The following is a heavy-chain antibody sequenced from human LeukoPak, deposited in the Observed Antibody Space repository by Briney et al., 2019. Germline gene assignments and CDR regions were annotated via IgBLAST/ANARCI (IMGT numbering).Heavy chain of an antibody. Sequence: SETLSLTCTVSGDSISSGDYYWSCIRQPAGKGLEWIGRISRSGSTNYNPSLKSRVTISADTSKNQFSLKLTSVTAADTAVYYCARAFWGGYFDYWGQGTLVTVSS. CDR1: GDSISSGDYY. CDR3: ARAFWGGYFDY. J-gene: IGHJ4*02. D-gene: IGHD3-3*01. V-gene: IGHV4-61*02. CDR2: ISRSGST.